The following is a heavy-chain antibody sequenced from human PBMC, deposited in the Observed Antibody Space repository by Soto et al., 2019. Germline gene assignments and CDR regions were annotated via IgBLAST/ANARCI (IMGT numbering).Heavy chain of an antibody. CDR1: GGSISSYY. J-gene: IGHJ3*02. V-gene: IGHV3-7*01. CDR3: ARVGGELRLLEWLVTDAFDI. CDR2: IKDDGSEK. Sequence: PSETLSLTCTVSGGSISSYYWSWIRQPPGKGLEWVASIKDDGSEKDYVDSVKGRFTISRDNAKNSLYLQMNSLRAEDTAVYYCARVGGELRLLEWLVTDAFDIWGQGTMVTVSS. D-gene: IGHD3-3*01.